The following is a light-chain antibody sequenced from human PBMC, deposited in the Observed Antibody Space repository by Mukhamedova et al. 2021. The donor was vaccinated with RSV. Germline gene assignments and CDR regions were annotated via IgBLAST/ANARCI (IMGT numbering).Light chain of an antibody. V-gene: IGKV3-15*01. J-gene: IGKJ4*01. Sequence: SVSSNLAWYQQKPGQAPRLLIYGASTGATGIPARFSGGGSGTEFTLTISSMQSEDFAVYFCQQYNNWPLTFGGGTKVESK. CDR1: SVSSN. CDR3: QQYNNWPLT. CDR2: GAS.